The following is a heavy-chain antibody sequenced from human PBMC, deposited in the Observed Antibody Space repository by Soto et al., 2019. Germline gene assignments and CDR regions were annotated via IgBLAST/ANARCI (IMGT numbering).Heavy chain of an antibody. D-gene: IGHD4-4*01. V-gene: IGHV1-69*02. J-gene: IGHJ6*03. CDR3: ATSLDNDYIPGVHYYYYMDV. CDR1: GGTFSSYT. CDR2: IIPILNIS. Sequence: QVQLVQSGAEVKKPGSSVKVSCKASGGTFSSYTINWVRQAPGQGLEWMGRIIPILNISNFAQRFQGRVTITADKFMTAAYMELSSLRSEATAVYYCATSLDNDYIPGVHYYYYMDVWGKGTTVTVSS.